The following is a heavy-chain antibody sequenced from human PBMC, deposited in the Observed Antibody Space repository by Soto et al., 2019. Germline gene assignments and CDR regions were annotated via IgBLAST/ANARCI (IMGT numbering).Heavy chain of an antibody. CDR2: ISTLNGNT. V-gene: IGHV1-18*01. D-gene: IGHD5-18*01. Sequence: QAQLVQSGAEVKKPGASVNVSCKASGYDYVTYAITWVRQRPGQGLEWMGWISTLNGNTNYAQNFQGRVTMTTDTCTRIVHLELRSLRSDDTAVYYCARRVQVWLPDYYGMDVWGQGTTVTVSS. CDR3: ARRVQVWLPDYYGMDV. J-gene: IGHJ6*02. CDR1: GYDYVTYA.